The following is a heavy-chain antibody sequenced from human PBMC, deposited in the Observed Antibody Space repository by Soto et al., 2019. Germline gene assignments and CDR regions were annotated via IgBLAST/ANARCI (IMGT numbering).Heavy chain of an antibody. CDR2: LSNTGGT. CDR1: GFPVSNNY. CDR3: AKTSMVRGLAWDAFGG. J-gene: IGHJ3*01. V-gene: IGHV3-53*04. Sequence: EVQLVESGGGLVQPGGSLRLSWAASGFPVSNNYMSWVRQAPGKGLEWVSILSNTGGTYYTASVEGRFTISRHNSKNTLYLQMNSLRAEDTAVYYCAKTSMVRGLAWDAFGGSCEGTKVTVSS. D-gene: IGHD3-10*01.